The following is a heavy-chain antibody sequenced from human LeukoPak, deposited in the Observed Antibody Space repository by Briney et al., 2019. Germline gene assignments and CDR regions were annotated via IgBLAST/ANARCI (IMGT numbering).Heavy chain of an antibody. V-gene: IGHV3-72*01. CDR2: IRNKAKSYTT. D-gene: IGHD2-15*01. Sequence: QPGGSLRLSCAASAFTFSYHYTDWVRQAPGKGLEWVGRIRNKAKSYTTLYATSGKGRFTSSRDDSKNSMYLQMNSLKTEDTAVYYYARGFSAVVATNNLEYWGQGTLVTVSS. CDR3: ARGFSAVVATNNLEY. CDR1: AFTFSYHY. J-gene: IGHJ4*02.